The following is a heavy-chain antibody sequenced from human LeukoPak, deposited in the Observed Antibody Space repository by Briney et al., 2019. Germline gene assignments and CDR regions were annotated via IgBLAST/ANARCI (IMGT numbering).Heavy chain of an antibody. CDR1: GYTFTGYY. D-gene: IGHD2-21*01. Sequence: ASVRVSCKASGYTFTGYYMHWVRQAPGQGLEWMGRINPNSGGTNYAQKFQGRVTMTRDTSISTAYMEPSRLRSDDTAVCYCARVLRYCGGDCYDYWGQGTLVTVSS. V-gene: IGHV1-2*06. CDR3: ARVLRYCGGDCYDY. J-gene: IGHJ4*02. CDR2: INPNSGGT.